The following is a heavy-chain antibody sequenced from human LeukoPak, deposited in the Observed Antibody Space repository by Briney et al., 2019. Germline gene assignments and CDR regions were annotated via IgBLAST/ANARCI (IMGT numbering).Heavy chain of an antibody. Sequence: SETLSLTWTVSGGSISNYYWSWIRQPPGKELEWIGYIYHSGSTNYNPSLKSRVTISQETSKNQFSLKLSSVTAADTAVYYCARNADDSSSYPYFDYWGQGTLVTVSS. CDR3: ARNADDSSSYPYFDY. V-gene: IGHV4-59*01. CDR2: IYHSGST. J-gene: IGHJ4*02. CDR1: GGSISNYY. D-gene: IGHD3-22*01.